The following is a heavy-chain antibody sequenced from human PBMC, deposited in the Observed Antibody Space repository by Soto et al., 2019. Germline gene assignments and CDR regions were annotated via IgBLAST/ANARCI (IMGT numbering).Heavy chain of an antibody. CDR1: RYSMTIYC. Sequence: GECLKISCTGTRYSMTIYCSGWVLQMPGKGLEWMGIIYPGDSDTRYSPSFQGQVTISADKSISTAYLQWSSLKASDTAMYYCATPFGGRYPSQFDYWGQGTLVTVSS. CDR2: IYPGDSDT. V-gene: IGHV5-51*01. D-gene: IGHD1-26*01. CDR3: ATPFGGRYPSQFDY. J-gene: IGHJ4*02.